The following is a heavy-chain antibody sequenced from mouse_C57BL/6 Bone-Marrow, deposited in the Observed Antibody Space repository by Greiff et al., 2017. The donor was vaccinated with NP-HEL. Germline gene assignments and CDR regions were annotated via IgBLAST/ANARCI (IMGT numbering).Heavy chain of an antibody. J-gene: IGHJ1*03. CDR1: GFTFSDYG. CDR3: ARVLLLRFYWYFDV. V-gene: IGHV5-15*01. Sequence: EVKVVESGGGLVQPGGSLKLSCAASGFTFSDYGMAWVRQAPRKGPEWVAFISNLAYSIYYADTVTGRFTISRENAKNTLYLEMSSLRSEDTAMYYCARVLLLRFYWYFDVWGTGTTVTVSS. D-gene: IGHD1-1*01. CDR2: ISNLAYSI.